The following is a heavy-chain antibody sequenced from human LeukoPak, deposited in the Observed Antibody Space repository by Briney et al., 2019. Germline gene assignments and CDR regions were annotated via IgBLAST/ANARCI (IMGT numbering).Heavy chain of an antibody. V-gene: IGHV3-72*01. CDR2: TRNKAKSYTT. CDR3: ARSGSYGDHGAFDI. J-gene: IGHJ3*02. Sequence: PGGSLRLSCAASGFTFSDHYMDWVRQAPGKGLEWVGRTRNKAKSYTTEYAASVKGRFSISRDDSKNSLYLQMNSLKTEDTAVYYCARSGSYGDHGAFDIWGQGTMVTVSS. D-gene: IGHD1-26*01. CDR1: GFTFSDHY.